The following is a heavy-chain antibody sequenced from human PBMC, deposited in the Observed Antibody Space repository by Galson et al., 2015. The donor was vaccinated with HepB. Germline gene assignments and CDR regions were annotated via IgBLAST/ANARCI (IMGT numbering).Heavy chain of an antibody. J-gene: IGHJ4*02. CDR2: VSGSGGST. V-gene: IGHV3-23*01. CDR1: GFTFSSYA. Sequence: SLRLSCAAFGFTFSSYAMSWVRQAPGKGLEWVSTVSGSGGSTHYADSVKGRFTISRDNSKNTVYLQMNSLRAEDTAVYFCAKAGVVRYYDILPGCYNIYYFDYWGQGTLVTVSS. D-gene: IGHD3-9*01. CDR3: AKAGVVRYYDILPGCYNIYYFDY.